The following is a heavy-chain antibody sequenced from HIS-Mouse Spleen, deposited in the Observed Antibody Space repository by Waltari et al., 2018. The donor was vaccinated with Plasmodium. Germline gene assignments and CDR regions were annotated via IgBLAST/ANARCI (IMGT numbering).Heavy chain of an antibody. CDR1: GGSFSGYY. Sequence: QVQLQQWGAGLLKPSETLSLTCAVYGGSFSGYYWGWIRQPPGKGLEWIGEINHSGSTNYNPSLKRRVTISVDTSKNQFSLKLSSVTAADTAVYYCARGGIVGATIDYWGQGTLVTVSS. CDR2: INHSGST. V-gene: IGHV4-34*01. CDR3: ARGGIVGATIDY. J-gene: IGHJ4*02. D-gene: IGHD1-26*01.